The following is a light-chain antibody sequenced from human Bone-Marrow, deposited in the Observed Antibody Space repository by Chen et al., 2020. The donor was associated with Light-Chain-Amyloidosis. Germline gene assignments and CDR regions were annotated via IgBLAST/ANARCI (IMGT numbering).Light chain of an antibody. J-gene: IGLJ2*01. CDR2: RDT. CDR3: QSADSSGTYEVI. Sequence: SFELSPPSPVSVSPVPMARITRSGDDFPTKYAYWYQQKPGQAPVLVIHRDTERPSGISERFSGSSSGTTATLTISGVQAEDEADYHCQSADSSGTYEVIFGGGTKLTVL. CDR1: DFPTKY. V-gene: IGLV3-25*03.